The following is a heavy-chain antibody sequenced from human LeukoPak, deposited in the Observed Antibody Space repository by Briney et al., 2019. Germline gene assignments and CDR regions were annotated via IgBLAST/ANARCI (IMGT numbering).Heavy chain of an antibody. CDR1: GGSISRDY. CDR3: ARIARYADAFDI. J-gene: IGHJ3*02. CDR2: IYYTGST. Sequence: SETLSLTCTVSGGSISRDYWSWIRQPPGKGLEWIGYIYYTGSTNYNPSLKSRVTISVDTSKNQFSLKLSSVTAADTAVYYCARIARYADAFDIWGQGTMVTVSS. D-gene: IGHD5-12*01. V-gene: IGHV4-59*08.